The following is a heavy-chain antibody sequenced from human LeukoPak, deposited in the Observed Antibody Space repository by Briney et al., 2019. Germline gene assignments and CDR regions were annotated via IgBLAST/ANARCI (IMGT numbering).Heavy chain of an antibody. CDR2: IYSGGST. CDR3: ARGGGSYGNFQH. D-gene: IGHD1-26*01. V-gene: IGHV3-66*01. CDR1: GFTVSSNY. J-gene: IGHJ1*01. Sequence: GGSLRLSCAASGFTVSSNYMSWVRQAPGKALQWVSVIYSGGSTYYADSVKGRFTISRDTSKNTLYLQMNSLRAEDTAVYYCARGGGSYGNFQHWGQGTLVTVSS.